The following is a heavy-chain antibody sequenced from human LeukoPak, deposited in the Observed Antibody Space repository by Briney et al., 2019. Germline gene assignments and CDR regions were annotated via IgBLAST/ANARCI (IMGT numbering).Heavy chain of an antibody. Sequence: SGGSLRLSCAASGFTFSDYYMSWIRQAPGKGLEWVSYISSSGSTIYYADSVKGRFTTSRDNAKNSVYLQMNNLRAEDTATYYCATTLNVATAGYFWGQGTLVTVSS. CDR3: ATTLNVATAGYF. J-gene: IGHJ4*02. V-gene: IGHV3-11*04. D-gene: IGHD6-13*01. CDR2: ISSSGSTI. CDR1: GFTFSDYY.